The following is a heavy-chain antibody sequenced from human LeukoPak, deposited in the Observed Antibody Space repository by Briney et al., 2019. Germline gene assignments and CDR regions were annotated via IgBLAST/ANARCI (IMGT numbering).Heavy chain of an antibody. J-gene: IGHJ6*04. CDR2: FDPEDGET. V-gene: IGHV1-24*01. Sequence: ASVKVSCKVSGYTLTELSMHWVRQAPGKGLEWMGGFDPEDGETIYAQKFQGRVTMTEDTSTDTAYMELSSLRSEDTAVYYCARAPELQYPEDVWGKGTTVTVSS. CDR1: GYTLTELS. CDR3: ARAPELQYPEDV. D-gene: IGHD4-11*01.